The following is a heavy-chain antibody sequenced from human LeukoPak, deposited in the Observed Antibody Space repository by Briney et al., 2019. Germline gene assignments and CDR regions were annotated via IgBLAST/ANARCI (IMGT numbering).Heavy chain of an antibody. CDR3: AKDQNIVVVTARVDY. D-gene: IGHD2-21*02. J-gene: IGHJ4*02. Sequence: PSETLSLTCTVSGGSISSYYWSWIRQPAGKGLEWIGRIYTSGSTNYNPSLKSRVTMSVDTSKNQFSLKLSSVTAADTAVYYCAKDQNIVVVTARVDYWGQGTLVTVSS. CDR1: GGSISSYY. V-gene: IGHV4-4*07. CDR2: IYTSGST.